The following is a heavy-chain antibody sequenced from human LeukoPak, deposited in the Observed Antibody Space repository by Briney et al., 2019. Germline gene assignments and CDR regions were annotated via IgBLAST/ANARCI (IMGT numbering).Heavy chain of an antibody. CDR3: ARLDDSAH. D-gene: IGHD3-16*01. CDR1: EFTFSSYA. CDR2: ISYDGSNK. V-gene: IGHV3-30-3*01. Sequence: GGSLRLSCAASEFTFSSYAMHWVRQAPGKGLEWVAVISYDGSNKYYADSVKGRFTISRDNSKNTLYLQMNSLRAEDTAVYYCARLDDSAHWGQGTLVTVSS. J-gene: IGHJ4*02.